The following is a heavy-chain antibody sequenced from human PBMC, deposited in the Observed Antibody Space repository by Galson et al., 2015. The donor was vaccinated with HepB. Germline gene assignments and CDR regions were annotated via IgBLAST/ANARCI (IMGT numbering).Heavy chain of an antibody. D-gene: IGHD2-21*01. CDR1: GYTFTSYA. V-gene: IGHV1-3*01. J-gene: IGHJ4*02. Sequence: SVKVSCKASGYTFTSYAMHWVRQAPGQRLEWMGWINAGNGNTKYSQKFQGRVTITRDTSASTAYMELSSLRSEDTAVYYCARAHIVVVIAIGVFDYWGQGTLVTVYS. CDR2: INAGNGNT. CDR3: ARAHIVVVIAIGVFDY.